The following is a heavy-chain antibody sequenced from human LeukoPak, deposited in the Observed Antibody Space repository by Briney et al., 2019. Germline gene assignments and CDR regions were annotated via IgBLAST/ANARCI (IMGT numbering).Heavy chain of an antibody. CDR1: GGSISSSSYY. CDR3: ARVPDGSTQFDY. D-gene: IGHD1-26*01. V-gene: IGHV4-39*07. J-gene: IGHJ4*02. CDR2: IYYSGST. Sequence: SETLSLTCTVSGGSISSSSYYWGWIRQPPGKGLEWIGGIYYSGSTYYNPSLKSRVTISVDTSKNQFSLKLSSVTAADTAVYYCARVPDGSTQFDYWGQGTLVTVSS.